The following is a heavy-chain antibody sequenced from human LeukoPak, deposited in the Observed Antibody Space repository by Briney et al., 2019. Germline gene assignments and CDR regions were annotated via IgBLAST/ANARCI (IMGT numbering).Heavy chain of an antibody. J-gene: IGHJ4*02. Sequence: GGSLRLSCAASGFTFSSYAMSWVRQAPGKGLEWVSYISSSGSTIYYADSVKGRFTISRDNAKNSLYLQMSSLRAEDTAVYYCARDRLNSNSVHWGQGTLVTVSS. CDR1: GFTFSSYA. CDR2: ISSSGSTI. D-gene: IGHD6-6*01. CDR3: ARDRLNSNSVH. V-gene: IGHV3-48*03.